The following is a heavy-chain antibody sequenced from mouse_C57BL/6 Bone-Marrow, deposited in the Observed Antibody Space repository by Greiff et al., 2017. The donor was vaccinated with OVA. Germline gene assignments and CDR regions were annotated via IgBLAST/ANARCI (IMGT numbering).Heavy chain of an antibody. Sequence: QVQLQQPGPGLVQPSQSLSITCTASGSSLTSYGVHWVRQSPGKGLEWLGVIWTGGSTAYNAAFISRLSISKDNSKSQVFFKMNSLQADDTAIYYCARNRLWCFAYWGQGTLVTVSA. D-gene: IGHD1-1*02. CDR1: GSSLTSYG. V-gene: IGHV2-2*01. CDR3: ARNRLWCFAY. J-gene: IGHJ3*01. CDR2: IWTGGST.